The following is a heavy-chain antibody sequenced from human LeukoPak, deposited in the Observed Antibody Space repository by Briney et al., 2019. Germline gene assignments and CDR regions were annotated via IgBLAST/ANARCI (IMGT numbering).Heavy chain of an antibody. J-gene: IGHJ5*02. CDR2: IYYSGST. D-gene: IGHD3-10*01. CDR3: ASMDLGSEARFDP. Sequence: NPSETLSLTCTVSGRSISSYYWSWIRQPPGKGLEWIGYIYYSGSTNYNPSLKSRVTISVDTSKNQFSLKLSSVTAADTAVSYCASMDLGSEARFDPWGQGTLVTVSS. V-gene: IGHV4-59*01. CDR1: GRSISSYY.